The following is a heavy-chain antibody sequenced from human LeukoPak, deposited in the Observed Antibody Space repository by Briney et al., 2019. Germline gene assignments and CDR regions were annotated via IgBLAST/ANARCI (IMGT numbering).Heavy chain of an antibody. CDR2: IYHSGST. CDR1: GYSISSGYY. J-gene: IGHJ3*02. Sequence: SETLSLTCIVSGYSISSGYYWGWIRQPPGKGLEWIGSIYHSGSTYYNPSLKSRVTISVDTSKNQFSLKLSSVTAADTAVYYCATETGDLAVNAFDIWGQGTRVTVSS. CDR3: ATETGDLAVNAFDI. D-gene: IGHD3-16*01. V-gene: IGHV4-38-2*02.